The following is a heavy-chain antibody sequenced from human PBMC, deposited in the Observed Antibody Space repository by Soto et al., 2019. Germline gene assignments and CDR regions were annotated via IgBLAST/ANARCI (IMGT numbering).Heavy chain of an antibody. CDR2: IYSGGTT. CDR3: TTDGSGSFPDY. V-gene: IGHV3-53*01. CDR1: GLTVSSNY. J-gene: IGHJ4*02. D-gene: IGHD1-26*01. Sequence: GGSLKISSAASGLTVSSNYMTWVRQAPGKGLEWVSFIYSGGTTDYAAPVKGRFTISGDDSKNTLYLQMNSLKSDDSSVYYCTTDGSGSFPDYWGQGTVVTVAS.